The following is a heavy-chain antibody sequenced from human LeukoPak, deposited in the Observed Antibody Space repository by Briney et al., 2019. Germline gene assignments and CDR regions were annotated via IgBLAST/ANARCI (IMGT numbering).Heavy chain of an antibody. J-gene: IGHJ4*02. Sequence: ASVKVSCKASGYTFTSYDINWVRQATGQGLEWMGWMNPNSGNTGYAQKFQGRVTITRNTSISTAYMELSSLRSEGTAVYYCARVPAATHYTYYFDYWGQGTLVTVSS. V-gene: IGHV1-8*03. D-gene: IGHD2-2*01. CDR2: MNPNSGNT. CDR1: GYTFTSYD. CDR3: ARVPAATHYTYYFDY.